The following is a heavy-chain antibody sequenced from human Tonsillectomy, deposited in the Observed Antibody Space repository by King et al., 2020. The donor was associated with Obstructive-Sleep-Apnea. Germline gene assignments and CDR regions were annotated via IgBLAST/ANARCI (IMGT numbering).Heavy chain of an antibody. J-gene: IGHJ4*02. V-gene: IGHV3-21*01. Sequence: VQLVESGGGLVKPGGSLRLSCAASGFTFSSYSMNWVRQAPGKGLEWVSSISSSSSYIYYADSVKGRFTISRDNAKNSLYLQMNSLRAEDTAVYYCARDWGMVRGVRRSFDYWGQGTLVTVSS. D-gene: IGHD3-10*01. CDR3: ARDWGMVRGVRRSFDY. CDR1: GFTFSSYS. CDR2: ISSSSSYI.